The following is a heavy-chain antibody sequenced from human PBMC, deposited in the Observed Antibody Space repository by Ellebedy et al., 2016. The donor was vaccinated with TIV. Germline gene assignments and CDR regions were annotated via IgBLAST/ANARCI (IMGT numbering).Heavy chain of an antibody. V-gene: IGHV4-59*01. Sequence: MPGGSLRLSCTVPGDSITSYYWSWVRQPPGKGLEWIGYIYYSGTTNYNPSLKSRVTISMDTSRSQFSLKLSSVTAADTDVYYCARGKTTHYAMDVWGQGTTVTVSS. D-gene: IGHD1-1*01. CDR1: GDSITSYY. CDR2: IYYSGTT. CDR3: ARGKTTHYAMDV. J-gene: IGHJ6*02.